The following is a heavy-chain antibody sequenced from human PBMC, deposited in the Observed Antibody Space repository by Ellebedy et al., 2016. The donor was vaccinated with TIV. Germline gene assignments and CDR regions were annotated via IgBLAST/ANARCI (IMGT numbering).Heavy chain of an antibody. CDR3: ARETRLHDSSGYYEFDP. V-gene: IGHV1-69*13. Sequence: SVKVSXXASGGTFSSYAISWVRQAPGQGLEWMGGIIPIFGTANYAQKFQGRVTITADESTSTAYMELSSLRSEDTAVYYCARETRLHDSSGYYEFDPWGQGTLVTVSS. CDR1: GGTFSSYA. D-gene: IGHD3-22*01. CDR2: IIPIFGTA. J-gene: IGHJ5*02.